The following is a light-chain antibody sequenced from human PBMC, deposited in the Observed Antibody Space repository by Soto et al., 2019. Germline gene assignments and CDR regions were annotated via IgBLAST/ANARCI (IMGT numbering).Light chain of an antibody. CDR3: QQYNNWPRT. Sequence: EIVLTQSPATLSVSPGERATLSCRASQSVGNTLAWYQQQPGQTPRLLIYGASTTATGIPARFSGSGSGTEFTLTINSLQSEDFAVYYCQQYNNWPRTFGQGTKVDI. J-gene: IGKJ1*01. V-gene: IGKV3-15*01. CDR1: QSVGNT. CDR2: GAS.